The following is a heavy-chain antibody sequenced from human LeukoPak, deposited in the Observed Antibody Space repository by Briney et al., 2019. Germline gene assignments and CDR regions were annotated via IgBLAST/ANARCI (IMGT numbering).Heavy chain of an antibody. CDR2: IYTSGST. Sequence: PSETLSLTCTVSGGSISSYYWSWIRQPAGKGLEWIGRIYTSGSTNYNPSLKSRVTMSVDTSKNQFSLKLSSVTAADTAVYYCARTLKDYYDSSGYYYYFDYWGQGTLVTVSS. D-gene: IGHD3-22*01. V-gene: IGHV4-4*07. J-gene: IGHJ4*02. CDR3: ARTLKDYYDSSGYYYYFDY. CDR1: GGSISSYY.